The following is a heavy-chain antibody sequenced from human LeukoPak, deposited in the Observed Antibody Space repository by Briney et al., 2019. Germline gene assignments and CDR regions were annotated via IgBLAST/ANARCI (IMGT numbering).Heavy chain of an antibody. Sequence: KPSETLSLTCTVSGGSISSYYCSWIRQPPEKGLEWIGYIYYSGSTNYNPSLKSRVTISVDTSKNQFSLKLSSVTAADTAVYYCARGWYYDYVWGSYRYPDAFDIWGQGTMVTVSS. CDR1: GGSISSYY. CDR3: ARGWYYDYVWGSYRYPDAFDI. CDR2: IYYSGST. J-gene: IGHJ3*02. V-gene: IGHV4-59*01. D-gene: IGHD3-16*02.